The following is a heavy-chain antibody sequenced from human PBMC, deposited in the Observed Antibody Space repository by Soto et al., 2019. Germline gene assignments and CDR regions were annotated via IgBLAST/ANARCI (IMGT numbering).Heavy chain of an antibody. CDR3: ARDSVAGIGH. D-gene: IGHD2-15*01. CDR1: GYSISSGFH. CDR2: IYHSGTS. Sequence: SETLSLTCAVSGYSISSGFHWVWIRQPPGKGLEWIGSIYHSGTSYYNPSLKSRVTISVDTSKNQFSLKLRSVTAADTAVYYCARDSVAGIGHWGQGTLVTVSS. V-gene: IGHV4-38-2*02. J-gene: IGHJ4*02.